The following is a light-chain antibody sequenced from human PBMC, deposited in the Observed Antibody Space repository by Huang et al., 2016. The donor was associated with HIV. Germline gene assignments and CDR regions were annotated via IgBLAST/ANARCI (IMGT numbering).Light chain of an antibody. V-gene: IGKV3-20*01. Sequence: EIVLTQSPDTLSLSPGERGTLSGRASHNFTNNYLAWYQKRSGQTPRLLIYGSAVRATGIPVSFSGSGAGTDFILTINRLEPDDFALYYCQQYSTSPWTFGQGTKLEMK. CDR2: GSA. CDR1: HNFTNNY. CDR3: QQYSTSPWT. J-gene: IGKJ1*01.